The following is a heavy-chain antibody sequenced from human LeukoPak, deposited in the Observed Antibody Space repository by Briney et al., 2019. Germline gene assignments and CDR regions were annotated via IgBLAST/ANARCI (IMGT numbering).Heavy chain of an antibody. CDR1: GFTFSSYA. V-gene: IGHV3-23*01. J-gene: IGHJ4*02. CDR2: ISGSGGST. Sequence: GSLRLSCAASGFTFSSYAMSWVRQAPGKGLEWVSAISGSGGSTYYADSVKGRFTISRDNSKNTLYLQMNSLRAEDTAVYYCAKAQSRELVIPIDYWGQGTLVTVSS. D-gene: IGHD3-22*01. CDR3: AKAQSRELVIPIDY.